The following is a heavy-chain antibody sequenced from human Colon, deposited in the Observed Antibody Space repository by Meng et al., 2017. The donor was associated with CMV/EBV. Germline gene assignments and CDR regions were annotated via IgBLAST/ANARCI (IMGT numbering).Heavy chain of an antibody. D-gene: IGHD2-21*01. J-gene: IGHJ6*02. Sequence: GSLRLSCNVSGDSLSPFHWAWIRQSSGKGLEYIAHIHSSGITNYNSSLKSRVTISLDTSKNQFSLKLSSVTAADTAVYYCARYCGGHVGCHQYAMDVWGQGTTVTVSS. CDR3: ARYCGGHVGCHQYAMDV. V-gene: IGHV4-4*09. CDR2: IHSSGIT. CDR1: GDSLSPFH.